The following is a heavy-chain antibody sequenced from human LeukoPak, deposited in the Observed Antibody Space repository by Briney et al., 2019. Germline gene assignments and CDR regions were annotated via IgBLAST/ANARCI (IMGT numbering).Heavy chain of an antibody. Sequence: GGSLRLSCAASGFTFSSYSMNWVRQAPGKGLEWVSSINSNSRYIFYTDSVKGRFTISRDNAKNSLYLQMNSLRAEDTAVYYCARGIDSGYSYGYYYYYYMDVWGKGTTVTVSS. J-gene: IGHJ6*03. CDR2: INSNSRYI. D-gene: IGHD5-18*01. CDR3: ARGIDSGYSYGYYYYYYMDV. V-gene: IGHV3-21*01. CDR1: GFTFSSYS.